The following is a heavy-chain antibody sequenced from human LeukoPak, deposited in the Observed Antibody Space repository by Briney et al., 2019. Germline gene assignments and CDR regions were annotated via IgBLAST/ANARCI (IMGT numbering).Heavy chain of an antibody. Sequence: GGSLRLSCAASGFTFDDYAMHWVRQAPGKGLEWVSGISWNSGSIGYADSVKGRFTISRDNAKNSLYLQMNSLRAEDTALYYCAKEREMYSGGPFDYWGQGTLVTVSS. D-gene: IGHD6-19*01. V-gene: IGHV3-9*01. CDR3: AKEREMYSGGPFDY. J-gene: IGHJ4*02. CDR1: GFTFDDYA. CDR2: ISWNSGSI.